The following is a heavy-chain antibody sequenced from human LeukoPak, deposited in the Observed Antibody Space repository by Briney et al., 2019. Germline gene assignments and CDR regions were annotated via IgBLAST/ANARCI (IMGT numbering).Heavy chain of an antibody. CDR3: ARGSFGSCSSPSCYFFDY. CDR2: ISHDGDNE. V-gene: IGHV3-30*04. D-gene: IGHD2-2*01. J-gene: IGHJ4*02. CDR1: GFRFSGFA. Sequence: PGGSLRLSCAASGFRFSGFAMHWVRQAPGEGLEWVAGISHDGDNEYYADSVKGRFTISRDNSKNTMYLQMTSLRTEDTAVYYCARGSFGSCSSPSCYFFDYWGQGTLVTVSS.